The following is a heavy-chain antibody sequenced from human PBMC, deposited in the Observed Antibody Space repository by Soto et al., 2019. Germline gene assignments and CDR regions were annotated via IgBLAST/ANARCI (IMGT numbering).Heavy chain of an antibody. CDR3: AREVAADGTFREDVFDI. V-gene: IGHV1-46*01. J-gene: IGHJ3*02. Sequence: ASVKVSCKASGYTFTSYYMHWVRQAPGQGLEWMGIINPSGGSTSYAQKFQGRVTMTADESTITAYLELSSLKQDDTAVYYCAREVAADGTFREDVFDIWGQGTLVTVSS. CDR1: GYTFTSYY. D-gene: IGHD6-13*01. CDR2: INPSGGST.